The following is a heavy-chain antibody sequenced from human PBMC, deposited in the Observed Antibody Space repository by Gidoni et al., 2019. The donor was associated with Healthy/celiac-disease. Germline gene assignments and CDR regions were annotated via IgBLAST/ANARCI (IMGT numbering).Heavy chain of an antibody. CDR1: GFTFGEYA. J-gene: IGHJ4*02. CDR3: TRVVGGGSYYAMKFDY. D-gene: IGHD1-26*01. CDR2: IRSKAYGETT. Sequence: EVQLVESGGGLVKPGRSMRITCTASGFTFGEYALSWFRQAPGEGLDWVGLIRSKAYGETTEYAASVKGRFTISRDDSKSIAYRQMNSLKTEDTAVYYVTRVVGGGSYYAMKFDYWGQGTLVTVSS. V-gene: IGHV3-49*05.